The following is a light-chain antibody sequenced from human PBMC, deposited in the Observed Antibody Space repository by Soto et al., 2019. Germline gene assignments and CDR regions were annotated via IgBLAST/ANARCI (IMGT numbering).Light chain of an antibody. Sequence: EIVLTPFPGTLSLSPGERATLSCRASQSVSSSYLAWYQQKPGQAPRLLIYGASSRATGIPDRFSGSGSGTDFTLTISRLEPEDFAVYYCQQYGSSSWTFGQGTKVDIK. J-gene: IGKJ1*01. CDR3: QQYGSSSWT. CDR1: QSVSSSY. V-gene: IGKV3-20*01. CDR2: GAS.